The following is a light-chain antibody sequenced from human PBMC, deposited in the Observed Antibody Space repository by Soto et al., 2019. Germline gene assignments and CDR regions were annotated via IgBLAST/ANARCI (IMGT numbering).Light chain of an antibody. V-gene: IGKV3-15*01. CDR3: QQYNNWPPLT. CDR2: GAS. Sequence: EIVMTQSPATLSVSPGERATLSCRASQSVSSNLALYQQQPGQAPRLLIYGASTRATGIPARFSGSGSGTEFTLTSISLQSEDVAVYYCQQYNNWPPLTFGGGTKVEIK. CDR1: QSVSSN. J-gene: IGKJ4*01.